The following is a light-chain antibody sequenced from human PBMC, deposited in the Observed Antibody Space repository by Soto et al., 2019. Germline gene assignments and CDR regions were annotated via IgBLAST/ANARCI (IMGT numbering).Light chain of an antibody. CDR2: ETS. V-gene: IGKV3-20*01. CDR1: QSVTAGY. CDR3: QKYGNSPT. Sequence: EIVLTQSPGTLSLFPGXRATLSCRASQSVTAGYFAWYQQKPGQAPRLLIYETSSRTTGTPDRFSGSGSGTDFTLTISRLEPEDFAVYYCQKYGNSPTFGQGTKVDI. J-gene: IGKJ1*01.